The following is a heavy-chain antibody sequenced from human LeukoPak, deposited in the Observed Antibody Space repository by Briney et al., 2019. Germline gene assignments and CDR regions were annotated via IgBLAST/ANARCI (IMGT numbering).Heavy chain of an antibody. J-gene: IGHJ6*04. V-gene: IGHV4-61*01. CDR1: GGSVSSGSYS. Sequence: SETLSLNCTVSGGSVSSGSYSWSWIRQPPGKGLERIGYIYYSGSTNYNPSLKSRVTISVDTSKNQFSLKLSSVTAADTAVYYCAREAMALWFGDPSDYYYGMDVWGKGTTVTVSS. D-gene: IGHD3-10*01. CDR2: IYYSGST. CDR3: AREAMALWFGDPSDYYYGMDV.